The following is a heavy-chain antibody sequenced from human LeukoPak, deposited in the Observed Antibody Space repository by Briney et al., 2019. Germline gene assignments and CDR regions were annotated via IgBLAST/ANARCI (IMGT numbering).Heavy chain of an antibody. CDR3: ARDLSPKRLGAPST. CDR2: IYYSGST. J-gene: IGHJ4*02. D-gene: IGHD1-26*01. CDR1: GGSISSYY. V-gene: IGHV4-59*01. Sequence: SETLSLTCTVSGGSISSYYWIWIRQPPGKGLEWIGYIYYSGSTNYNPSLKSRVTISVDTSKNQFSLKLSSVTAADTAVYYCARDLSPKRLGAPSTWGQGTLVTVSS.